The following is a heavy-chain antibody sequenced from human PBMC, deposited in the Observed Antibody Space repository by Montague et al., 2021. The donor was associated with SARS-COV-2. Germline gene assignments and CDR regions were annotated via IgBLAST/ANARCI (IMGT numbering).Heavy chain of an antibody. CDR2: IYYTGST. J-gene: IGHJ3*02. Sequence: SETRSLTCTVSGGSVSSSSYYWGWIRQPPGKGLEWIGSIYYTGSTYYNPSLKSRVTISADTSKNQFSLKLSSVTAADTAVYYCARHITGSGNAFDIWGQGTMVTVSS. CDR3: ARHITGSGNAFDI. CDR1: GGSVSSSSYY. D-gene: IGHD3-10*01. V-gene: IGHV4-39*01.